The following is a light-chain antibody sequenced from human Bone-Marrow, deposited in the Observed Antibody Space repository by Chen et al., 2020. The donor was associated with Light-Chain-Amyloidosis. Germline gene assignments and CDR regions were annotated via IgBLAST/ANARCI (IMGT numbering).Light chain of an antibody. CDR2: EVS. Sequence: SALTQPASVSGSPGPAITLSCTGTSSVVGSYNLVSCYQQHPVKAPKLMIYEVSMRPSGVTNRFAGSKSGNTASLTIAGLQAEDEADYYCCSYAGSSTSASVVGGWTKLTVL. CDR3: CSYAGSSTSASV. J-gene: IGLJ3*02. V-gene: IGLV2-23*02. CDR1: SSVVGSYNL.